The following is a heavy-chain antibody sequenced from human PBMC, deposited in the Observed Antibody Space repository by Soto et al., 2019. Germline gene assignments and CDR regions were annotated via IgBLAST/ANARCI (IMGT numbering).Heavy chain of an antibody. D-gene: IGHD6-19*01. CDR1: GGSISSSSYF. V-gene: IGHV4-39*01. CDR3: ARARIAVAGTGHIDY. CDR2: IYYSGST. Sequence: SETLSLTCSVSGGSISSSSYFWGWIRQPPGKGLEWIGTIYYSGSTYYNPSLKSRVTISVDTSKNQFSLKLSSVTAADTAVYYCARARIAVAGTGHIDYWGQGTLVTVSS. J-gene: IGHJ4*02.